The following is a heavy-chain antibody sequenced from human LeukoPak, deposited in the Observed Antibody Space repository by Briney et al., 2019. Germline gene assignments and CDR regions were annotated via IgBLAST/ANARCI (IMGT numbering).Heavy chain of an antibody. CDR3: ARDLIAARPGWFDP. D-gene: IGHD6-6*01. CDR2: ISAYNGNT. J-gene: IGHJ5*02. V-gene: IGHV1-18*01. CDR1: GYTFTTYG. Sequence: ASVKVSCKASGYTFTTYGINWVRQAPGQGLEWMGWISAYNGNTNYAQNLQGRVTLTADTSASTAYMELRSLRSDDTAVYYCARDLIAARPGWFDPWGQGTLVTVSS.